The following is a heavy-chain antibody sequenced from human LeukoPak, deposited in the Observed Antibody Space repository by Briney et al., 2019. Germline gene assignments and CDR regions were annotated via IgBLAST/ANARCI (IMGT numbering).Heavy chain of an antibody. CDR3: ARGRITMVRGIISNYFDY. V-gene: IGHV3-30*04. D-gene: IGHD3-10*01. J-gene: IGHJ4*02. Sequence: GGSLRLSCAASGFTLSSYAMHWVRQAPGKGLEWVAVISYDGSNKYYADSVKGRFTISRDNSKNTLYLQMNSLRAEDTAVYYCARGRITMVRGIISNYFDYWGQGTLVTVSS. CDR2: ISYDGSNK. CDR1: GFTLSSYA.